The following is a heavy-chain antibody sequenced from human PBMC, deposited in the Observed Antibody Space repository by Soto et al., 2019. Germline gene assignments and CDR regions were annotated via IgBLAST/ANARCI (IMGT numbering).Heavy chain of an antibody. D-gene: IGHD3-3*01. J-gene: IGHJ6*03. Sequence: GGSLRLSCAASGFTFSSYSMNWVRQAPGKGLEWVSYISSSSSTIYYADSVKGRFTISRDNAKNSLYLQMNSLRAEDTAVYYCARVARVFGVVKAGHYYMDVWGKGTTVTVSS. CDR3: ARVARVFGVVKAGHYYMDV. V-gene: IGHV3-48*01. CDR1: GFTFSSYS. CDR2: ISSSSSTI.